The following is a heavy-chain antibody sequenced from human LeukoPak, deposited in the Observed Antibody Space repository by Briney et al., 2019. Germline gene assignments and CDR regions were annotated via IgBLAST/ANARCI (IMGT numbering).Heavy chain of an antibody. J-gene: IGHJ5*02. CDR2: ISGYNGYT. CDR1: GYTFIRYG. D-gene: IGHD2-8*01. Sequence: ASVKVSCKASGYTFIRYGVTWVRQAPGQGLEWMGWISGYNGYTNYAQNFQDRVTMTTDTSTNTAYMELRSLRSDDTAVYYCATLGYCTNGVCYRNHNWLDPWGQGTLVTVSP. V-gene: IGHV1-18*01. CDR3: ATLGYCTNGVCYRNHNWLDP.